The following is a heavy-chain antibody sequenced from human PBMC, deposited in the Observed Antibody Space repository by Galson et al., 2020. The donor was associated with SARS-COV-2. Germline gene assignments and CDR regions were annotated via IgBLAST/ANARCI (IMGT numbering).Heavy chain of an antibody. V-gene: IGHV3-23*01. D-gene: IGHD5-12*01. Sequence: TGGSLRHSCAASGFTFNNYAMSWVRQAPGKGLEWVTGISGSGLSTYYADSVKGRFTISRDNSKNTLYLLMDGLGAEYTAVYYCCEWLQSDYYGMDVWGQGTSVTVSS. J-gene: IGHJ6*02. CDR3: CEWLQSDYYGMDV. CDR1: GFTFNNYA. CDR2: ISGSGLST.